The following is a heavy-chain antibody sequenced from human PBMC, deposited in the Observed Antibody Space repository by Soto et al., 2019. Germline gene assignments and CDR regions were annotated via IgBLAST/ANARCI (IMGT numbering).Heavy chain of an antibody. D-gene: IGHD3-10*01. CDR1: GFTFSSYG. Sequence: QVQLVESGGGVVQPGRSLRLSCAASGFTFSSYGMHWVRQAPGKGLEWVAVIWYDGSNKYYADSVKGRFTISRDNSKNTLYLQMNSLRAEDTAVYYCARDLNFYGSGSYDYYYGMDVWGQGTTVTVSS. V-gene: IGHV3-33*01. J-gene: IGHJ6*02. CDR2: IWYDGSNK. CDR3: ARDLNFYGSGSYDYYYGMDV.